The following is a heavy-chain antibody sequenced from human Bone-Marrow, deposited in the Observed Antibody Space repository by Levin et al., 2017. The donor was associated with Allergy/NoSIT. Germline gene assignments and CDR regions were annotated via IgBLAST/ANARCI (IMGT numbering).Heavy chain of an antibody. CDR3: ARHFSLIRGYGNYGLDV. J-gene: IGHJ6*02. V-gene: IGHV3-30-3*01. Sequence: PGGSLRLSCAASGFIFNNYAMHWVRQAPGKGLEWVAVIAHDGTKTYYADSVKGRLTISRDDSKSTVYLEMNSLTPEDTAVYYCARHFSLIRGYGNYGLDVWGQGTTVTVSS. D-gene: IGHD3-10*01. CDR2: IAHDGTKT. CDR1: GFIFNNYA.